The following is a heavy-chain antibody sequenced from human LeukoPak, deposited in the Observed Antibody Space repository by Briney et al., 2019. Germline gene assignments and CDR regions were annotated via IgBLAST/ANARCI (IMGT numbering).Heavy chain of an antibody. V-gene: IGHV4-31*03. CDR2: IYYSGST. CDR3: ARVGIVGATNHWFYFDY. CDR1: GGSISSGGYY. D-gene: IGHD1-26*01. J-gene: IGHJ4*02. Sequence: SETLSLTCTVSGGSISSGGYYWSWLRQHPGTGLEWIGYIYYSGSTYYNPSLKGRVTISVDTSKNQFSLKLSSVTAADTAVYYCARVGIVGATNHWFYFDYWGQGTLVTVSP.